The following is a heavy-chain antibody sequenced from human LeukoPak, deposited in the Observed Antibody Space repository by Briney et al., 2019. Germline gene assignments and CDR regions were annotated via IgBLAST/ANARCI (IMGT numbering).Heavy chain of an antibody. Sequence: GGSLRLSCAASGFTVSSNYMSWVRQAPGKGLEWVSVIYSGGSTYYADSVKGRFTISRDNSKNTLYLQMNSLRAEDTAVYYCAKTRGVITMIVVVTYYFDYWGQGTLVTVSS. CDR1: GFTVSSNY. J-gene: IGHJ4*02. V-gene: IGHV3-66*01. CDR2: IYSGGST. CDR3: AKTRGVITMIVVVTYYFDY. D-gene: IGHD3-22*01.